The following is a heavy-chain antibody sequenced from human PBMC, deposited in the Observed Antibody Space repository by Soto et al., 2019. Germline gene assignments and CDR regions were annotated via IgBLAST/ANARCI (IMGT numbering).Heavy chain of an antibody. CDR2: IKEDGSEK. J-gene: IGHJ4*02. D-gene: IGHD3-10*01. CDR3: AMGSYFDY. V-gene: IGHV3-7*03. Sequence: GGSRRLSWAASGFTFSRYWMSWVRQAPGKGLEWVANIKEDGSEKYYVDSVKGRSTISRDNAKNSLYLQMNSLRVEDTAVYYCAMGSYFDYWGLGTLVTVSS. CDR1: GFTFSRYW.